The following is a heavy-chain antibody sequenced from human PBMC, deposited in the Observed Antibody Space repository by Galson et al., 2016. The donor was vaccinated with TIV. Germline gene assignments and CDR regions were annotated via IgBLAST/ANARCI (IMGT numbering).Heavy chain of an antibody. CDR3: ATARYDSGGYRNLYGMDV. CDR2: IIPIPGIA. Sequence: SGGRLSTYSINWVRQAPGQGLEWMGRIIPIPGIADYAQKFQDRVTITADTSTSTAYMDLSSLKSEDTAVYYCATARYDSGGYRNLYGMDVWGQGTTVTVSS. CDR1: GGRLSTYS. J-gene: IGHJ6*02. D-gene: IGHD3-22*01. V-gene: IGHV1-69*02.